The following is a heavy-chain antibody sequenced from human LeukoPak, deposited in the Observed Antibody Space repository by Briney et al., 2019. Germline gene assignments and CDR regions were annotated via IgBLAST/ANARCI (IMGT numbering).Heavy chain of an antibody. D-gene: IGHD6-13*01. CDR2: ISRSSTYI. CDR1: GFTFSDYS. J-gene: IGHJ5*02. Sequence: GGSLRLSCAASGFTFSDYSMNWVRQAPGKGLEWVSSISRSSTYIYFADSVKGRFTISRDDSKNTLYLQMNSLRAEDTAVYYCARDIQTGIAAAPWFDPWGQGTLVTVSS. V-gene: IGHV3-21*01. CDR3: ARDIQTGIAAAPWFDP.